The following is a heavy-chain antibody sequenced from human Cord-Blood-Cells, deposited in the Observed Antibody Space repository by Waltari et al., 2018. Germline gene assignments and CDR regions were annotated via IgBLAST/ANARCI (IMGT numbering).Heavy chain of an antibody. CDR2: LIPIFGKA. Sequence: QVQLVQSGAEVKKPGSSVKVSCKASGGTFSSYAISWVRQAPGQGLEWMGGLIPIFGKAKYAQKIQGRVTITADESTSAAYMELSSLRSEDTAVYYCARDPTNVFAQFDYWGQGTLVTVSS. V-gene: IGHV1-69*01. J-gene: IGHJ4*02. CDR3: ARDPTNVFAQFDY. D-gene: IGHD3-10*01. CDR1: GGTFSSYA.